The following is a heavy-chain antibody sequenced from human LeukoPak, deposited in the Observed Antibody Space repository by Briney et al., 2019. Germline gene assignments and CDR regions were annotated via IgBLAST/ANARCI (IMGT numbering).Heavy chain of an antibody. CDR3: AREQGGNIDY. J-gene: IGHJ4*02. D-gene: IGHD4-23*01. CDR2: IYYSGST. CDR1: GGSISSGGYY. V-gene: IGHV4-31*03. Sequence: SQTLSLTCTVSGGSISSGGYYWSWIRQHPGKGLEWIGYIYYSGSTYYNPSPKSRVTISVDTSKNQFSLKLSSVTAADTAVYYCAREQGGNIDYWGQGTLVTVSS.